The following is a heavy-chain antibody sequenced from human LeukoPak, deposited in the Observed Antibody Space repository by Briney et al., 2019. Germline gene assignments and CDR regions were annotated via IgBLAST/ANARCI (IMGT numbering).Heavy chain of an antibody. D-gene: IGHD2-2*01. CDR1: GFTFSNYA. V-gene: IGHV3-48*01. CDR2: INSRSGII. Sequence: GGSLRLSCAASGFTFSNYAMNWVRQAPGKGLEWVSYINSRSGIIRYADSVKGRFTISRDNAKKSLDLQMNSLRAEDTAVYFCAKNIRDQLLCGFNYWGQGIVVTVSS. CDR3: AKNIRDQLLCGFNY. J-gene: IGHJ4*02.